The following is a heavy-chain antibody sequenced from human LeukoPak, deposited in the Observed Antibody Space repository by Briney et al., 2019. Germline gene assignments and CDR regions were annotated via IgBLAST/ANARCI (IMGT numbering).Heavy chain of an antibody. Sequence: ASVKVSCKASGYTFTSYYMHWVRQAPGQGLEWMGIINPSGGSTSYAQKFQGRVTMTRDTSTSTVYMELSSLRSEDAAVYYCARDYYDSSGYYYFDYWGQGTLVTVSS. CDR1: GYTFTSYY. CDR2: INPSGGST. D-gene: IGHD3-22*01. V-gene: IGHV1-46*03. J-gene: IGHJ4*02. CDR3: ARDYYDSSGYYYFDY.